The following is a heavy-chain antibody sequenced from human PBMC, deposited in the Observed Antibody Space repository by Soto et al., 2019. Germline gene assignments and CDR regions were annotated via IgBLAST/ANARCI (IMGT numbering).Heavy chain of an antibody. CDR1: GYTFTGYY. D-gene: IGHD3-10*01. CDR2: INPNSGGT. V-gene: IGHV1-2*04. CDR3: ARVRGVGSCSYSNYYYCMDV. J-gene: IGHJ6*02. Sequence: ASVKVSCKASGYTFTGYYMHWVRQAPGQGLEWMGWINPNSGGTNYAQKFQGWVTMTRDTSISTAYMELSRLRSDDTAVYYCARVRGVGSCSYSNYYYCMDVWGQGTTVTVSS.